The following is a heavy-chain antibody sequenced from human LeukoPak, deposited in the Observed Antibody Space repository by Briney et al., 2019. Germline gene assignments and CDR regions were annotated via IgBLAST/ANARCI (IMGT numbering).Heavy chain of an antibody. CDR2: IKRDGSEK. V-gene: IGHV3-7*04. CDR3: ARGFPIDY. CDR1: GFTFSIYW. J-gene: IGHJ4*02. Sequence: GGSLRLSCAASGFTFSIYWMNWVRQAPGKGLEWVANIKRDGSEKYYVDSVKGRFTISRDNAKNSLYLQMNSLRAEDTAVYYCARGFPIDYWGQGTLVTVSS.